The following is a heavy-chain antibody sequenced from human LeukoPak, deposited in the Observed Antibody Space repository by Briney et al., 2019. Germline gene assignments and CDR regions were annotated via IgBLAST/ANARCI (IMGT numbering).Heavy chain of an antibody. D-gene: IGHD3-3*01. CDR2: VSWDSTRM. V-gene: IGHV3-9*01. CDR1: GFNFDAYA. J-gene: IGHJ4*02. Sequence: GRSLRLSCAASGFNFDAYAMHWVRQVPGRGLEWVSGVSWDSTRMAYADSVKGRFTISRDNAKNSLYLQMTSLRPEDTGVYYCSRSPDFWSALDFWGQGTLVAVSS. CDR3: SRSPDFWSALDF.